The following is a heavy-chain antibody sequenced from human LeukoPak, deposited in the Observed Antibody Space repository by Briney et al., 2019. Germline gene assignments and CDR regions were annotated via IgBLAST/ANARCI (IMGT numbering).Heavy chain of an antibody. V-gene: IGHV4-39*07. Sequence: SETLSLTCTVSGGSISSSSYYWGWIRQPPGKGLEWIGSIYYSGSTYYNPSLKSRVTISVDTSKNQFSLNLSSLTAADTAVYYCARDSTYSGSYWGNWFDSWGPGTLVTVSS. CDR1: GGSISSSSYY. CDR2: IYYSGST. D-gene: IGHD1-26*01. CDR3: ARDSTYSGSYWGNWFDS. J-gene: IGHJ5*01.